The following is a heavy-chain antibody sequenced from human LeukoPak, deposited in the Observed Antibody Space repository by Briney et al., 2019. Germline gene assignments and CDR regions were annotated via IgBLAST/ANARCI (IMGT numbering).Heavy chain of an antibody. V-gene: IGHV1-8*01. CDR2: MNPNSGNT. CDR3: ARGALRVPKSNWFDP. Sequence: EASVKVSCKASGYTFTSYDINWVRQAPGQGLEWMGWMNPNSGNTGYAQKFQGRVTMTRNTSISTAYMELSSLRSEDTAVYYCARGALRVPKSNWFDPWGQGTLVTVSS. J-gene: IGHJ5*02. D-gene: IGHD4-17*01. CDR1: GYTFTSYD.